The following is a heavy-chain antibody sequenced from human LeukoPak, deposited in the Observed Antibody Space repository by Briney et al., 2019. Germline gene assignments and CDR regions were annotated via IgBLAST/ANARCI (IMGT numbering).Heavy chain of an antibody. CDR2: IYSSGST. CDR1: GGSISSYY. J-gene: IGHJ2*01. V-gene: IGHV4-59*12. CDR3: ARGPTSYFDL. Sequence: SETLSLTCTVSGGSISSYYWSWIRQPPGKGLEWIGYIYSSGSTNYNPSLKSRVTISVDTSKNQFSLKLSSVTAADTAVYYCARGPTSYFDLWGRGTLVTVSS.